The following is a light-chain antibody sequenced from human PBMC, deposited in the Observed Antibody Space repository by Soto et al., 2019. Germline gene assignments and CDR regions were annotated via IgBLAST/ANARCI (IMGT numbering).Light chain of an antibody. CDR3: QQYDNWPPAYT. CDR1: QSVGIT. J-gene: IGKJ2*01. Sequence: EIVMAQSPATLSVSPGERATLSCWASQSVGITLAWYQQKSGQAPRLLIYDASARATGIPARFSGSGSGTEFTLTISSLQSEDFAVYFCQQYDNWPPAYTFGQGTKLEIK. CDR2: DAS. V-gene: IGKV3-15*01.